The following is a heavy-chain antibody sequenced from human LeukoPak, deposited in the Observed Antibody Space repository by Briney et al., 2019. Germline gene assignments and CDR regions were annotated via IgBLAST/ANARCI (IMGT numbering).Heavy chain of an antibody. D-gene: IGHD1-26*01. J-gene: IGHJ4*02. Sequence: GGSLRLSCAASGFTFSDYYMSWIRQAPGKGLEWVSYISSGGNTKYYADSVKGRFTISRDNAKNSLYLQMNSLRAEDTAVYYCAREEGSYYAFDYWGQGTLVTVSS. CDR1: GFTFSDYY. CDR3: AREEGSYYAFDY. CDR2: ISSGGNTK. V-gene: IGHV3-11*04.